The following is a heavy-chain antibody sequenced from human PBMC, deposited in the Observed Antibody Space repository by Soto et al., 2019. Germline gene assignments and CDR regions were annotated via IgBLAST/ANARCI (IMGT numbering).Heavy chain of an antibody. V-gene: IGHV3-15*07. CDR1: GFTFSNAW. J-gene: IGHJ6*02. D-gene: IGHD5-12*01. Sequence: GGSLRLSCAASGFTFSNAWMNWVRQAPGKGLEWVGRIKSKTDGGTTDYAAPVKGRFTISRDDSKNTLYLQMNSLKTEDTAVYYCTTEFRAVATNYYYYYGMDVWGQGTTVTVSS. CDR2: IKSKTDGGTT. CDR3: TTEFRAVATNYYYYYGMDV.